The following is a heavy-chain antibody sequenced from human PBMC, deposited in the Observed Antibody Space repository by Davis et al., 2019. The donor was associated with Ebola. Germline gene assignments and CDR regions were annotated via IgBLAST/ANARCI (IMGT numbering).Heavy chain of an antibody. J-gene: IGHJ4*02. D-gene: IGHD6-6*01. CDR3: ARQSSSSWGDY. V-gene: IGHV4-39*01. CDR1: GFSLSTSGVG. Sequence: SGPTLVKPTQTLTLTCTFSGFSLSTSGVGVGWIRQPPGKGLEWMGSIFRTGATSYNPSLKSRVTISLDTSKNHFSLKLSSVTAADTAVYYCARQSSSSWGDYWGQGTLVTVSS. CDR2: IFRTGAT.